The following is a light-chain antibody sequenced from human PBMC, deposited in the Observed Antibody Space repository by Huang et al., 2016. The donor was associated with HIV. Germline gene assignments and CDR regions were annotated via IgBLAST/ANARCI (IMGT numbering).Light chain of an antibody. CDR1: QGVSNN. CDR3: QQYNNWPPWT. V-gene: IGKV3D-15*01. CDR2: GTH. Sequence: EIVMTQSPVTLSVSPGERATLSCWASQGVSNNVAWYQQKTGQTPRLLIHGTHTRSTGIPAKFSGRGYGTNFTLTITSLQPEDSAVYYCQQYNNWPPWTFGPGTQVEI. J-gene: IGKJ1*01.